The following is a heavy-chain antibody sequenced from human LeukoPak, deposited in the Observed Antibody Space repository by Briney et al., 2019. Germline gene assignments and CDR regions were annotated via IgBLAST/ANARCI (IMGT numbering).Heavy chain of an antibody. CDR3: ARDPGDTDWYNFDS. V-gene: IGHV4-59*11. J-gene: IGHJ4*02. D-gene: IGHD3-9*01. Sequence: PSETLSLTCTVSGGSISGHFWSWFRRPPGKGLENIGYIHSSGSTNYNPSFGSRVTVSLEMSKNQFSLTLTSVTAADTAVYYCARDPGDTDWYNFDSWGQGILVTVSS. CDR2: IHSSGST. CDR1: GGSISGHF.